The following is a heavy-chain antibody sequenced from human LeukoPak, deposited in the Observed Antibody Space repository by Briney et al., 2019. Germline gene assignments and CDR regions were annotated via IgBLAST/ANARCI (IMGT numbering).Heavy chain of an antibody. CDR2: IYYSGTT. V-gene: IGHV4-59*01. CDR3: ARHSSLAHFDH. J-gene: IGHJ4*02. Sequence: PSETLSLTCTVSGDSISSYYCSWIRQPPGKGLEWIGYIYYSGTTNYNPSLKSRVIIAVDTSKNQFSLKLSSVTAADTAVYYCARHSSLAHFDHWGQGSLVTVSS. CDR1: GDSISSYY.